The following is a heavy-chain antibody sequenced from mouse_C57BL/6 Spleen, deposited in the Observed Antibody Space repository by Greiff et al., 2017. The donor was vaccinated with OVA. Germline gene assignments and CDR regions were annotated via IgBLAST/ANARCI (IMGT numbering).Heavy chain of an antibody. CDR2: INPNNGGT. V-gene: IGHV1-26*01. Sequence: EVQLQQSGPELVKPGASVKISCKASGYTFTDYYMNWVKQSHGKSLEWIGDINPNNGGTSYNQKFKGKATLTVDKSSSTAYMELRSLTAEDSAGYYCARSYGSSYVYFDVWGTGTTVTVSS. CDR3: ARSYGSSYVYFDV. J-gene: IGHJ1*03. CDR1: GYTFTDYY. D-gene: IGHD1-1*01.